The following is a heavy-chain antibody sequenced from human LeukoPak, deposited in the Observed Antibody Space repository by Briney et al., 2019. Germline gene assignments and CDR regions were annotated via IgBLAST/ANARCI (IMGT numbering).Heavy chain of an antibody. D-gene: IGHD6-6*01. CDR1: GGSVSSSTYY. CDR3: ARRRRSNSSHDY. V-gene: IGHV4-39*01. CDR2: IYYSGST. J-gene: IGHJ4*02. Sequence: PSDTLSLTCTVSGGSVSSSTYYWDWIRQPPGKGLEWIGTIYYSGSTYYNPSLKSRVTISVDTSKNQFSLRLSSVTAADTAVYYCARRRRSNSSHDYWGQGTLVTVSP.